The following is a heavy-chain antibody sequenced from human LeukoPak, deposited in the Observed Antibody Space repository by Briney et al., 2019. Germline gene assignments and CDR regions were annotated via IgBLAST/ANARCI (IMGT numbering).Heavy chain of an antibody. CDR2: ISYSGST. J-gene: IGHJ3*02. CDR3: ARLGYCSSTSCSHAFNI. V-gene: IGHV4-39*01. D-gene: IGHD2-2*01. Sequence: PSETLSLTCTVSGGSISSSSYYWGWIRQPPGKGLEWVGSISYSGSTYYNPSLKSRVTISVDTSKNQFSLKLSSVTAADTAVYCCARLGYCSSTSCSHAFNIWGQGTLVTVSS. CDR1: GGSISSSSYY.